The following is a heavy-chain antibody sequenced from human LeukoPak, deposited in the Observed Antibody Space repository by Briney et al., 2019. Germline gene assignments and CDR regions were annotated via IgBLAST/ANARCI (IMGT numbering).Heavy chain of an antibody. V-gene: IGHV3-64*02. CDR2: ITSSGGST. CDR3: TRGPGYDYVWGSYRADY. CDR1: GFIFYSYA. J-gene: IGHJ4*02. D-gene: IGHD3-16*02. Sequence: PGGSLRLSCAASGFIFYSYAMHWVRQAPGRGLEYVSAITSSGGSTFYADSVKGRFTISGDNSKNTLYLQMGSLRADDMAVYYCTRGPGYDYVWGSYRADYWGQGTLVTVSS.